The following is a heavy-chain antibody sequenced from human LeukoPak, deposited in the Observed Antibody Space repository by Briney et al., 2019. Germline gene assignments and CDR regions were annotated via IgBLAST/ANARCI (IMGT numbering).Heavy chain of an antibody. CDR1: GFTFRNYA. J-gene: IGHJ4*02. CDR3: ARERAMVPYFDY. Sequence: GGSLRLSCAASGFTFRNYAMSWVRQAPGKGLEWVSGISGSGGTTYYADSVKGRFTISRDNAKNSLYLQMNSLRAEDTAVYYCARERAMVPYFDYWGQGTLVTVSS. CDR2: ISGSGGTT. D-gene: IGHD5-18*01. V-gene: IGHV3-23*01.